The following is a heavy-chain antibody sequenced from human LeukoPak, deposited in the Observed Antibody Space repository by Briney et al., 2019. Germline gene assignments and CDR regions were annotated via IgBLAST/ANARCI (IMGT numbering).Heavy chain of an antibody. CDR1: GFTFSSYD. CDR2: ISAAGDT. CDR3: VALGDRIY. V-gene: IGHV3-13*01. Sequence: GGSLRLSCAASGFTFSSYDMHWVRQATGKGLEWVSAISAAGDTYYLDSVKGRFTISRENAKNSLYLQMNSLRAGDTAVYYCVALGDRIYWGQGTLVTVSS. J-gene: IGHJ4*02. D-gene: IGHD2-21*02.